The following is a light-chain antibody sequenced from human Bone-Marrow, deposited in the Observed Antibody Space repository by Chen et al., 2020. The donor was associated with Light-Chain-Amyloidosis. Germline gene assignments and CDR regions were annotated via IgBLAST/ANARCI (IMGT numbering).Light chain of an antibody. CDR1: ESLLYRSNNKNY. V-gene: IGKV4-1*01. Sequence: DIVMTQSPDSLAVSLGERATIHCKSRESLLYRSNNKNYLGWYQQKPGQSPKLLMYWASTRESGVPDRFSGSGSGTDFTLTISSLQAEDVAVYYCQQYYSTPYTFGQGTKLEIQ. J-gene: IGKJ2*01. CDR2: WAS. CDR3: QQYYSTPYT.